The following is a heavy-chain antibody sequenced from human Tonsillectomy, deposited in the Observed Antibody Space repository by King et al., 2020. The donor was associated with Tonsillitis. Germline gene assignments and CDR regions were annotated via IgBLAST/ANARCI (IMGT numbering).Heavy chain of an antibody. CDR2: IYNSGST. Sequence: QLQESGPGLVKPSETLSLTCTVSGGSISSYYWSWIRQPPGKGLEWIGCIYNSGSTNYNPSLKSRVTISVDTSKNQFSLKLSSVTAADTAVYYCASPTSLYSSSSFAFDIWGQGTMVTVSS. J-gene: IGHJ3*02. V-gene: IGHV4-59*08. D-gene: IGHD6-6*01. CDR3: ASPTSLYSSSSFAFDI. CDR1: GGSISSYY.